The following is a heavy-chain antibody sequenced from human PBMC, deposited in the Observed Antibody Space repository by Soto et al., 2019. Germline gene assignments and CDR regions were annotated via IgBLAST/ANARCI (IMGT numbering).Heavy chain of an antibody. CDR2: INHSGST. D-gene: IGHD4-17*01. V-gene: IGHV4-34*01. J-gene: IGHJ5*02. CDR3: ATDPDYGDYVSWFDP. Sequence: PSETLSLTCAVYGGSFSGYYWSWIRQPPGKGLEWIGEINHSGSTNYNPSLKSRVTISVDTSKNQFSLKLSSVTAADTAVYYCATDPDYGDYVSWFDPWGQGTLVTVSS. CDR1: GGSFSGYY.